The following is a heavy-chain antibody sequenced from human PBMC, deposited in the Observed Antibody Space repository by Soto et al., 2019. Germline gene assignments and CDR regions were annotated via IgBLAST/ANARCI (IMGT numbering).Heavy chain of an antibody. Sequence: EVQLVESGGGRVQPGGSLRLSCAATGFTFTNHWMDWVRQAPGKGLVWVSRINSDGITTFYADSVRGRFTISRDNARTTVFLQTNSLRGEDTGVYYCARGIQWRYGMDVWGQGTTVTVSS. CDR2: INSDGITT. J-gene: IGHJ6*02. D-gene: IGHD6-19*01. CDR1: GFTFTNHW. V-gene: IGHV3-74*01. CDR3: ARGIQWRYGMDV.